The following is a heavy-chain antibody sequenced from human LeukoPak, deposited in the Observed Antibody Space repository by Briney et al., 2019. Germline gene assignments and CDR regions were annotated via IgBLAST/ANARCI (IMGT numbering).Heavy chain of an antibody. Sequence: ASVKVSCKASGYTFTSYGISWVRQAPGQGLEWKGWISAYNGNTNYAQKLQGRVTITADKSTSTAYMELSSLRSEDTAVYYCARDSSYYDSSGSIPAWYFDLWGRGTLVTVSS. CDR1: GYTFTSYG. CDR2: ISAYNGNT. CDR3: ARDSSYYDSSGSIPAWYFDL. D-gene: IGHD3-22*01. J-gene: IGHJ2*01. V-gene: IGHV1-18*01.